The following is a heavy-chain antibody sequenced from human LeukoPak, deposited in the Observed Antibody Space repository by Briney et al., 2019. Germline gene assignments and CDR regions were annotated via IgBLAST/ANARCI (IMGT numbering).Heavy chain of an antibody. CDR3: ARAPYVWGSYRYG. J-gene: IGHJ4*02. V-gene: IGHV3-74*01. CDR2: INSDGSST. Sequence: GGSLRLSCAASGFTFSSYWMHWVRQAPGKGLVWVSRINSDGSSTSYADSVKGRFTISRDNAKTTLYLQMNSLRGEDTAVYYCARAPYVWGSYRYGWGQGTLVTVSS. D-gene: IGHD3-16*02. CDR1: GFTFSSYW.